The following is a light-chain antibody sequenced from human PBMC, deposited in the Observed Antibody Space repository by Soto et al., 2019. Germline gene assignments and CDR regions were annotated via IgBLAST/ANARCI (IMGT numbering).Light chain of an antibody. V-gene: IGKV3-11*01. CDR3: QQRSNWLYT. CDR2: DAP. J-gene: IGKJ2*01. CDR1: QCFTIS. Sequence: EIVLTQSQATLFFSPVEKAILSCRASQCFTISLACYQKKPGKAPRLLIYDAPNRPTGTPARFIGSGSGTDFTLTISSLEPEDFAVYYCQQRSNWLYTFGQGTKLEIK.